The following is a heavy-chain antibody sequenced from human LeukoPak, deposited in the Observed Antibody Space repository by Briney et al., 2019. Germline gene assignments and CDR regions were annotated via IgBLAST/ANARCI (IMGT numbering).Heavy chain of an antibody. D-gene: IGHD3-22*01. V-gene: IGHV4-59*12. Sequence: SETLSLTCTVSGGSISSYYWSWIRQPPGKGLEWIGYIYYSGSTNYNPSLKSRVTISVDTSKNQFSLQLNSVTPEDTAVYYCARVSYDSSGYVGSFDAFDIWGPGTMVTVSS. J-gene: IGHJ3*02. CDR2: IYYSGST. CDR1: GGSISSYY. CDR3: ARVSYDSSGYVGSFDAFDI.